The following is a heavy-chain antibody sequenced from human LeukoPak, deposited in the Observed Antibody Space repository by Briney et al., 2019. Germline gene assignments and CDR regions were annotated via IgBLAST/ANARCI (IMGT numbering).Heavy chain of an antibody. CDR1: GFTFSSYA. D-gene: IGHD2/OR15-2a*01. CDR3: TKDAYLGSNWLDP. V-gene: IGHV3-23*01. Sequence: GGSLRLSCAASGFTFSSYAMSWVRQAPGKGLEWVSAITGSRGPTYYADSVKGRFTIPRDNSKNTLYLQMNRLRAEDTAVYYCTKDAYLGSNWLDPWGQGTLVTVSS. J-gene: IGHJ5*02. CDR2: ITGSRGPT.